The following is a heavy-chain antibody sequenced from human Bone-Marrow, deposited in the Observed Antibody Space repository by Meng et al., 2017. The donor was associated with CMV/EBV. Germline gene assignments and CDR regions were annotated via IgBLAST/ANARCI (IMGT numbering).Heavy chain of an antibody. D-gene: IGHD6-13*01. J-gene: IGHJ6*02. CDR1: GGSFSGYY. V-gene: IGHV4-34*01. CDR3: ARGGVFIAAAVLSVYYYYYYGMDV. CDR2: INHSGST. Sequence: SETLSLTCAVYGGSFSGYYWIWIRQPPGKGLEWIGEINHSGSTNYNPSLKSRVTISVDTSKNQFSLKLSSVTAADTAVYYCARGGVFIAAAVLSVYYYYYYGMDVWGQGTTVTVSS.